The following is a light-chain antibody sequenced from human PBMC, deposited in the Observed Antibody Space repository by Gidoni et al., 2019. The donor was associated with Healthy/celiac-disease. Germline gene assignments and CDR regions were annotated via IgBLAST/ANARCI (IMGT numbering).Light chain of an antibody. CDR2: AAS. CDR3: QQSYSTLPIT. CDR1: ESISSY. J-gene: IGKJ5*01. Sequence: DSQMTQSPSSLSASVGDRVTITCRASESISSYLNWYQQKPGTAPKLLLYAASSLQSGVPSRFSGSGSGTDFTLTISSLQPEDFATYYCQQSYSTLPITFGQGTRLEIK. V-gene: IGKV1-39*01.